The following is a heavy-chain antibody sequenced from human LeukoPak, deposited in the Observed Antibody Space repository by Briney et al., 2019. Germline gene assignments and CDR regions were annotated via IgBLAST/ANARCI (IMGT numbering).Heavy chain of an antibody. V-gene: IGHV3-30*02. D-gene: IGHD6-13*01. J-gene: IGHJ4*02. CDR3: AKDFAVYSSSWTLDY. Sequence: PGGSLRLSCAASGFTFSSYEMNWVRQAPGKGLEWVAFIRYDGSNKYYADSVKGRFTISRDNSKNTLYLQMNSLRPEDTAVYSCAKDFAVYSSSWTLDYWGQGTLVTVSS. CDR2: IRYDGSNK. CDR1: GFTFSSYE.